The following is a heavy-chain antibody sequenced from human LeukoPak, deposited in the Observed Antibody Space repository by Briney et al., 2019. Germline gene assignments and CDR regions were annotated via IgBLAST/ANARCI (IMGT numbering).Heavy chain of an antibody. CDR1: GGXFSSYA. V-gene: IGHV1-69*04. J-gene: IGHJ4*02. Sequence: SVKVSCKASGGXFSSYAISWVRQAPGQGLEWMGRIIPILGIANYAQKFQGRVTITADKSTSTAYMELSSLRSEDTAVYYCAREGFYLFDYWGLGTLVTVSS. CDR2: IIPILGIA. CDR3: AREGFYLFDY.